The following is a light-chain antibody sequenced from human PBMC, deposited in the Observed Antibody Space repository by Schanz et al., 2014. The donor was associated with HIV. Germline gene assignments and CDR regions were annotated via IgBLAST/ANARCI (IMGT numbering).Light chain of an antibody. V-gene: IGLV2-8*01. CDR2: EVS. Sequence: QSVLTQPPSVSGSPGQSITISCTGTSSDVGSYNLVSWYQQHPGKAPKLMIYEVSKRPSGVPDRLSGSKSGNTASLTISGLQAEDEAVYYCSSYAGSNNLVFGGGTKLTVL. CDR3: SSYAGSNNLV. CDR1: SSDVGSYNL. J-gene: IGLJ2*01.